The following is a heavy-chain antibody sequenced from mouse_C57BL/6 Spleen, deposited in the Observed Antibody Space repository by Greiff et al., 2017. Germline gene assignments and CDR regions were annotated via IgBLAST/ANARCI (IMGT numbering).Heavy chain of an antibody. J-gene: IGHJ3*01. CDR2: INPNNGGT. CDR3: ARPGSSSAWFAY. D-gene: IGHD1-1*01. CDR1: GYTFTDYY. Sequence: EVQLQQSGPELVKPGASVKISCKASGYTFTDYYMNWVKQSHGKSLEWIGDINPNNGGTSYNQKFKGKATLTVDKSSSTASMELRRLTSEDSAVYYCARPGSSSAWFAYWGQGTLVTVSA. V-gene: IGHV1-26*01.